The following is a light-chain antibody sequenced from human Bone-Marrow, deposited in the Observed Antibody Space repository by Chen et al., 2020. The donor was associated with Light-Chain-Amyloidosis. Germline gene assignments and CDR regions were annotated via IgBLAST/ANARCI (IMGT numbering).Light chain of an antibody. CDR3: QSADSSGTYEVI. J-gene: IGLJ2*01. Sequence: YELTRPPSVSGSPGQTARITCSGDALPTKYAYWYQQKPGQAPVLVIHRDTERPSGISERFSGASSGTTATLTISGVQAEDEADYHCQSADSSGTYEVIFGGGTKLTVL. CDR1: ALPTKY. V-gene: IGLV3-25*03. CDR2: RDT.